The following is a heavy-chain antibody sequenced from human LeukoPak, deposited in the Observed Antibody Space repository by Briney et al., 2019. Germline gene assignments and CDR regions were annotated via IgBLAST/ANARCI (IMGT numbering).Heavy chain of an antibody. V-gene: IGHV3-9*01. CDR3: AKSGGYSYGGYDY. Sequence: SLRLSCAPSGFPFQDYAMHWVRQAPGKGLEGVSGISWYSCSRGYEDCVKGRFTISRDNAKNSLYLQMNSLRAEDTALYYCAKSGGYSYGGYDYWGQGTLVTVSS. CDR2: ISWYSCSR. D-gene: IGHD5-18*01. CDR1: GFPFQDYA. J-gene: IGHJ4*02.